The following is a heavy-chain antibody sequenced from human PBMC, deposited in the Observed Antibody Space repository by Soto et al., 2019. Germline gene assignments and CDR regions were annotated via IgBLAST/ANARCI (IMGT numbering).Heavy chain of an antibody. CDR1: GGSISSYY. CDR2: IYYSGST. CDR3: ARVGLLRFGENDAFDI. V-gene: IGHV4-59*01. J-gene: IGHJ3*02. Sequence: ETLSLTCTVSGGSISSYYWSWIRQPPGKGLEWIGYIYYSGSTNYNPSLKSRVTISVDTSKNQFSLKLSSVTAADTAVYYCARVGLLRFGENDAFDIWGQGTMVTVSS. D-gene: IGHD3-10*01.